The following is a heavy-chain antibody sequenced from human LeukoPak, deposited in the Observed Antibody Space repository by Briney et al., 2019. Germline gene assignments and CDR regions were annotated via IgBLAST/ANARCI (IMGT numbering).Heavy chain of an antibody. CDR2: MNPNSGNT. J-gene: IGHJ3*02. Sequence: GASVRVSCKASGYTFTNHDINWVRQATGQGLEWMGWMNPNSGNTGYAQKFQGRVTMTRNTSISTAYMELSSLRSEDTAVYYCAREIGMVRGVTLDHDAFDIWGQGTMVTVSS. D-gene: IGHD3-10*01. CDR1: GYTFTNHD. V-gene: IGHV1-8*01. CDR3: AREIGMVRGVTLDHDAFDI.